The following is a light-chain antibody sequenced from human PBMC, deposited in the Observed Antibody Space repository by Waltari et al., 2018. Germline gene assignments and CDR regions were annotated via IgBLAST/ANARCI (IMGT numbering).Light chain of an antibody. CDR2: DFN. Sequence: QSALTQPAPVSGSPGQSITVPCTGTRIHIGDYKHVPWYQQHPGKVPKIMIYDFNHRPSGVSHRFFGSKPGNTSSLTISGLQPEDEADYYCASYTSSGALMFGGGTKVTVL. CDR1: RIHIGDYKH. V-gene: IGLV2-14*03. CDR3: ASYTSSGALM. J-gene: IGLJ3*02.